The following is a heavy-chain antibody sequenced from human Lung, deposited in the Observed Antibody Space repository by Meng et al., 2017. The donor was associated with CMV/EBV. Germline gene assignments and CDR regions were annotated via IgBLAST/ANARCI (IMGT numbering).Heavy chain of an antibody. CDR3: VRDGKYCSSGTCDYYIMDL. J-gene: IGHJ6*02. V-gene: IGHV3-74*01. D-gene: IGHD2-15*01. Sequence: ETLSLXCAASGFTFSTYWMHWVRQTPGTGLVWVSRINSDGSTTTYADSVKGRFTISRDNAKNTLYLQMSSLRAEDSAVYYCVRDGKYCSSGTCDYYIMDLWGQGTTVTVSS. CDR1: GFTFSTYW. CDR2: INSDGSTT.